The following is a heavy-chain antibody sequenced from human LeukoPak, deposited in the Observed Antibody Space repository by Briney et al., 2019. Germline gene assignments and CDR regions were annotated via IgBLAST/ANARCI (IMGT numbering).Heavy chain of an antibody. CDR3: ASTVLRYFDWLSDFQH. CDR2: INHSGST. Sequence: SETLSLTCAVYGGSFSGYYWSWLRQPPGKGLEWIGEINHSGSTNYNPSLKSRVTISVDTSKNQSSLKLSSVTAADTAVYYCASTVLRYFDWLSDFQHWGQGTLVTVSS. D-gene: IGHD3-9*01. J-gene: IGHJ1*01. V-gene: IGHV4-34*01. CDR1: GGSFSGYY.